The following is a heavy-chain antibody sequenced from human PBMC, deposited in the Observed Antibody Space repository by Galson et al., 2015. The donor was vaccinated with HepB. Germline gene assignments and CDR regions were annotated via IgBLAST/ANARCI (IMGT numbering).Heavy chain of an antibody. CDR3: ARIRLGTASGIDS. V-gene: IGHV3-66*02. Sequence: SLRLSCALSEFIGVTYYMTWVRQAPGKGLEWVSIFYSGGSKYYADSVRGRFTISRDSSKNTLYLQMNNLRPEDTAIYHCARIRLGTASGIDSWGQGTLVTVSS. D-gene: IGHD3-10*01. J-gene: IGHJ5*01. CDR2: FYSGGSK. CDR1: EFIGVTYY.